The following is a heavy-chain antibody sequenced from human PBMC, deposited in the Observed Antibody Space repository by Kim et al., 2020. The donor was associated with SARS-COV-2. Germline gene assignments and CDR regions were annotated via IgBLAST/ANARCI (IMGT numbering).Heavy chain of an antibody. D-gene: IGHD3-22*01. CDR2: MNPNSGNT. J-gene: IGHJ6*03. CDR3: ARASKKNTMIVVVITTDYYYMDV. V-gene: IGHV1-8*01. Sequence: ASVKVSCKASGYTFTSYDINWVRQATGQGLEWMGWMNPNSGNTGYAQKFQGRVTMTRNTPISTAYMELSSLRSEDTAVYYCARASKKNTMIVVVITTDYYYMDVWGKGTTVTVSS. CDR1: GYTFTSYD.